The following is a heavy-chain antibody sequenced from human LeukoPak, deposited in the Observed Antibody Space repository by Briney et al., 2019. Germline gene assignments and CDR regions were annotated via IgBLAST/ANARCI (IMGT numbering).Heavy chain of an antibody. D-gene: IGHD3/OR15-3a*01. V-gene: IGHV4-34*01. CDR2: INHSGST. CDR1: GGSFSGYY. Sequence: SETLSLTCAVYGGSFSGYYWSWIRQPPGKGLEWIGEINHSGSTNYNPSLKSQVTISVDTSKNQFSLKLSSVTAADTAVYYCARRSRRYDLDYWGQGTLVTVSS. CDR3: ARRSRRYDLDY. J-gene: IGHJ4*02.